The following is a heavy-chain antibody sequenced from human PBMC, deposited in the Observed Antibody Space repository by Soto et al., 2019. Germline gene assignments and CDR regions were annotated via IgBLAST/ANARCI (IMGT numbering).Heavy chain of an antibody. J-gene: IGHJ1*01. D-gene: IGHD2-15*01. CDR3: XXXMHCSGVGCHPNFQH. Sequence: EVQLVESGGDLVKPGGSLRLSCAASGFTFSNYNMDWVRQAPGKGLQWVSSIRSSDNYIYYADSVKGRFTISRDNAKNSLXXXMNXXXXXXXXXXXXXXXMHCSGVGCHPNFQHWGQGTLVTVSS. V-gene: IGHV3-21*01. CDR2: IRSSDNYI. CDR1: GFTFSNYN.